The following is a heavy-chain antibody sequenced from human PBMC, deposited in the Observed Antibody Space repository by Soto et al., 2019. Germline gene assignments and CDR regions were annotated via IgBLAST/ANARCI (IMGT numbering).Heavy chain of an antibody. D-gene: IGHD2-2*01. CDR3: AKLGPRRNCSSTSCCRYFQH. Sequence: EVQLLESGGGLVQPGGSLRLSCAASGFTFSSYAMSWVRQAPGKGLEWVSAISGSGGSTYYADSVKGRFTISRDNSKNTLYLQMNSLRAEDTAVYYCAKLGPRRNCSSTSCCRYFQHWGQGTLVTVSS. CDR2: ISGSGGST. CDR1: GFTFSSYA. J-gene: IGHJ1*01. V-gene: IGHV3-23*01.